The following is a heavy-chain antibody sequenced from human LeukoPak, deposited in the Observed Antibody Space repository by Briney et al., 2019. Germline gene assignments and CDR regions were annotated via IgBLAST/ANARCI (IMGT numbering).Heavy chain of an antibody. V-gene: IGHV3-74*01. Sequence: GGSLRLSCAASGFTFSRSWMHWVRQAPGKGLVWVSRSNNDGSTTNYADSVKGRFTISRDNAKNTLYLQMNSLRGEDAAVYYCVRALASPDDYWGQGILVTVSS. CDR3: VRALASPDDY. CDR2: SNNDGSTT. CDR1: GFTFSRSW. J-gene: IGHJ4*02.